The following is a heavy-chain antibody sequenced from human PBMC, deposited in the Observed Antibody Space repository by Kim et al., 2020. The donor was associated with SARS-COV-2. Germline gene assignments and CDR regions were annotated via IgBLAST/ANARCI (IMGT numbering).Heavy chain of an antibody. CDR3: ARQEGMWAFNI. CDR2: MYYSGNT. CDR1: GGSISRNY. V-gene: IGHV4-59*08. Sequence: SETLSLTCTVSGGSISRNYWSWLRQPPGKGLEWIGYMYYSGNTNYNPSLKSRVPISVDTSKSHFSLKLSSVTAADTAVYYCARQEGMWAFNIWGQGTMVTVSS. D-gene: IGHD2-21*01. J-gene: IGHJ3*02.